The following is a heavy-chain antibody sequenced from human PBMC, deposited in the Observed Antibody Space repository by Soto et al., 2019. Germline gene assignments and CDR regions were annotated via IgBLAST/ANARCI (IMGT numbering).Heavy chain of an antibody. V-gene: IGHV1-69*02. CDR1: GGTFSSYT. CDR3: ATGEYCSSTSCYAGGWGC. CDR2: IIPILGIA. J-gene: IGHJ4*02. Sequence: QVQLVQSGAEVKKPGSSVKVSCKASGGTFSSYTISWVRQAPGQGLEWMGRIIPILGIANYAQKFQGRVTMTADKSTSTAYMELSSLRSEDTAVYYCATGEYCSSTSCYAGGWGCWGQGTLVTVSS. D-gene: IGHD2-2*01.